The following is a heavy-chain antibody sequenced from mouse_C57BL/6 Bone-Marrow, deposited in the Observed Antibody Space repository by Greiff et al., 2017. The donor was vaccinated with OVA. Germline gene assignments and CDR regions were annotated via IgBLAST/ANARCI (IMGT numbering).Heavy chain of an antibody. CDR2: IDPSDSYT. CDR3: ALITSGY. J-gene: IGHJ2*01. CDR1: GYTFTSYW. V-gene: IGHV1-50*01. D-gene: IGHD1-1*01. Sequence: QVQLKQPGAELVKPGASVKLSCKASGYTFTSYWMQWVKQRPGQGLEWIGEIDPSDSYTNYNQKFKGKATLTVDTSSSTAYMQLSSLTSEDSAVYYCALITSGYWGQGTTLTVSS.